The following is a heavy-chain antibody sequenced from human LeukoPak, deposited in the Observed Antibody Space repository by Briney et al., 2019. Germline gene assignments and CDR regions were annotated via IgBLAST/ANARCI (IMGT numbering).Heavy chain of an antibody. CDR2: IKTDGTTT. V-gene: IGHV3-74*01. CDR1: GFIFSNYW. J-gene: IGHJ4*02. Sequence: GGSLRLSCAASGFIFSNYWMHWVRQVPGKGLVWVSRIKTDGTTTNYADSVQGRFTISRDNAKNMLYLQMNSLRAEDTAVYYCARGASSGYRIDYRGQGTLVTVSS. D-gene: IGHD3-16*02. CDR3: ARGASSGYRIDY.